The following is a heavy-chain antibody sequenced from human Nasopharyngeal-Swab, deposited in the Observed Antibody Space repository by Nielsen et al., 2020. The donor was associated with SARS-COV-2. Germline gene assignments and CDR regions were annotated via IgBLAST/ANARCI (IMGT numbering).Heavy chain of an antibody. J-gene: IGHJ4*02. Sequence: WVRQAPGQGLEGMGRINPNSGGTNYAQKFQGRVTMTRDTSISTAYTELSRLTSDDTAVYYRARRGDYGDYYFDYWGQGTLVTVSS. D-gene: IGHD4-17*01. V-gene: IGHV1-2*06. CDR3: ARRGDYGDYYFDY. CDR2: INPNSGGT.